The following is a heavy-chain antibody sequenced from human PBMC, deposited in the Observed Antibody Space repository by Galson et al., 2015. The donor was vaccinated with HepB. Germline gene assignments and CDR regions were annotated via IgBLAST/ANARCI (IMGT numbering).Heavy chain of an antibody. Sequence: SLRLSCAASGFIVSSNYMNWVRQAPGKGLEWVSVIYSDSRTYYADSVKGRFTISRDNSKNRLYLQMNSLRIEDTAVYYCAGGYSIPYYWGQGTLVAVSS. D-gene: IGHD5-12*01. CDR2: IYSDSRT. V-gene: IGHV3-53*05. CDR3: AGGYSIPYY. CDR1: GFIVSSNY. J-gene: IGHJ4*02.